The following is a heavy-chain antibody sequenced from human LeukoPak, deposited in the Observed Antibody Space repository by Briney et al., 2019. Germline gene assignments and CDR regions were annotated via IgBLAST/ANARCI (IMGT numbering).Heavy chain of an antibody. CDR3: ASFGYSAYFDY. V-gene: IGHV4-34*01. CDR1: GGSFSGYS. Sequence: SETLSLTCAVYGGSFSGYSWSWIRQFPGKGLEWIGEINHGGRTHYNPSLRSRVSISVDMSKNQFSLRLNPVTVADTAVYYCASFGYSAYFDYWGQGTPIIVSS. D-gene: IGHD5-24*01. CDR2: INHGGRT. J-gene: IGHJ4*02.